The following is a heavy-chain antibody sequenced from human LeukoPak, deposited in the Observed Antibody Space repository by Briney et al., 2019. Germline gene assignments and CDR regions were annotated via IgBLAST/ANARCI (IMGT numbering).Heavy chain of an antibody. CDR3: AKDGEVVPAAMDDY. J-gene: IGHJ4*02. Sequence: GGSLRLSCAASGFTFSSYAMSWVRQAPGKGLEWVSAISGSGGSTYYADSVKGRFTISRDNSKNTLYLQMNSLRAEDTAVYYCAKDGEVVPAAMDDYWGQGTLVTVSS. D-gene: IGHD2-2*01. CDR1: GFTFSSYA. V-gene: IGHV3-23*01. CDR2: ISGSGGST.